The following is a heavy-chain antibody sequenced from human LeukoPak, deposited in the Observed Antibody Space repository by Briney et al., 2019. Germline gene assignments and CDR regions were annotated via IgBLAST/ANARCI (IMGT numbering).Heavy chain of an antibody. D-gene: IGHD6-13*01. CDR3: ARVFSDSSSWYLPHYYYYMDV. J-gene: IGHJ6*03. Sequence: GGSLRLSCAASGFTFSSYGMHWVRQAPGKGLEWVAFIRYDGSNKYYADSVKGRFTISRDNAKNSLYLQMNSLRAEDTAVYYCARVFSDSSSWYLPHYYYYMDVWGKGTTVTVSS. V-gene: IGHV3-30*02. CDR1: GFTFSSYG. CDR2: IRYDGSNK.